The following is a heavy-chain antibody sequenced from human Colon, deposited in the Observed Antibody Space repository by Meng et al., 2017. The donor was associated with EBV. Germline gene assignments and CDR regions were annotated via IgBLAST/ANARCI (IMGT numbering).Heavy chain of an antibody. CDR1: GGTFSSYA. Sequence: QVQLVQSGAEVKKPGSSVQVSCKASGGTFSSYAISWVRQAPGQGLEWMGGIIPIFGTSNYAQKFQGRVKITADESTNTAYMELSSLTSEDTAVYYCARGGLSMVRGGFYFDYWGQGTLVTVSS. D-gene: IGHD3-10*01. CDR2: IIPIFGTS. J-gene: IGHJ4*02. CDR3: ARGGLSMVRGGFYFDY. V-gene: IGHV1-69*01.